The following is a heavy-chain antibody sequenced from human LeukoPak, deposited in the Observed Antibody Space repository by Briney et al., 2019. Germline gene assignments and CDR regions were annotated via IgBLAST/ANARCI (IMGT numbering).Heavy chain of an antibody. J-gene: IGHJ6*04. CDR1: GFIFDDHG. V-gene: IGHV3-20*04. D-gene: IGHD3-10*02. CDR2: INWNGGYT. CDR3: AELGITMIGGV. Sequence: GGSLRLSCAASGFIFDDHGMNWVRQTPGRGLEWVAGINWNGGYTGYVEYVKGRFTISRDNAKNSLYLQMNSLRAEDTAVYYCAELGITMIGGVWGKGTTVTISS.